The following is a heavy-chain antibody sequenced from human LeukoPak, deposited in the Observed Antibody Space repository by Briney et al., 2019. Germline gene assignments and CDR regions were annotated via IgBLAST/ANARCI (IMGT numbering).Heavy chain of an antibody. V-gene: IGHV3-30*02. Sequence: GGSLRLSCAASGFTFSSYGMHWVRQAPGKGLEWVAFIRYDGSNKYYADSVKGRFTISRDNSKNTLYLQMNSLRAEDTAVYYCAKALPSGYSSSLDYWGQGTLVTVSS. CDR1: GFTFSSYG. CDR3: AKALPSGYSSSLDY. CDR2: IRYDGSNK. D-gene: IGHD6-13*01. J-gene: IGHJ4*02.